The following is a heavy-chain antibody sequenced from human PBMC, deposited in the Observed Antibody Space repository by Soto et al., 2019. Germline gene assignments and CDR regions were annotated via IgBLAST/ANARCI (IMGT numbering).Heavy chain of an antibody. CDR3: ARCPLVSSTSCHFDY. Sequence: GGSLRLSCAASGFTFSSYEMNWVRQAPGKGLEWVSYISSSGSTIYYADSVKGRFTISRDNAKNSLYLQMNSLRAEDTAVYYCARCPLVSSTSCHFDYWGQGTLVTVSS. V-gene: IGHV3-48*03. CDR1: GFTFSSYE. D-gene: IGHD2-2*01. J-gene: IGHJ4*02. CDR2: ISSSGSTI.